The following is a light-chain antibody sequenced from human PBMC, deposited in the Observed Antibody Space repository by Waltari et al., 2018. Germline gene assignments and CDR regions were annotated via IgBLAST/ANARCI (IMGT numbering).Light chain of an antibody. Sequence: IQMTQSPSSLSASVGDRVVITCRASQTISSFLNWYQHKAGQAPKRLIYAASSLQRGVPSMFSGSRSGTDFTLTISSLQPEDFATYYCQQSYITPQTFGQGTKVEIK. CDR2: AAS. CDR1: QTISSF. V-gene: IGKV1-39*01. CDR3: QQSYITPQT. J-gene: IGKJ1*01.